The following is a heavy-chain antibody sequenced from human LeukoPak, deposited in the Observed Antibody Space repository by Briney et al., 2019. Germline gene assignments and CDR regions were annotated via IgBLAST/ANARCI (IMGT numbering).Heavy chain of an antibody. D-gene: IGHD1-1*01. Sequence: ASVKVSCKASGYTFTGYYMHWVRQAPGQGLEWMGWINPNSGGTNYAQKFQGRVTMTRDTSISTAYMELSRLRSDDTAVYYCARGPDGGERPVNFDYWGQGTLVTVSS. CDR3: ARGPDGGERPVNFDY. V-gene: IGHV1-2*02. CDR1: GYTFTGYY. J-gene: IGHJ4*02. CDR2: INPNSGGT.